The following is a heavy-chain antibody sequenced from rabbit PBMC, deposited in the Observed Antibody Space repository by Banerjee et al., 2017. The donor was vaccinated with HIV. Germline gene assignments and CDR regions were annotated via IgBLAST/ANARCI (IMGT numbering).Heavy chain of an antibody. CDR3: ARGLLIGDL. V-gene: IGHV1S7*01. CDR2: IDPVSVRT. D-gene: IGHD4-2*01. J-gene: IGHJ4*01. CDR1: GFDFSSYG. Sequence: QSLEESGGDLVKPGGSLKLSCKASGFDFSSYGVSWVRQAPGKGLDWIGYIDPVSVRTHYASWVNGRFTISSHNAQNTPSLQLNSLTAADTATYFCARGLLIGDLWGPGTLVTVS.